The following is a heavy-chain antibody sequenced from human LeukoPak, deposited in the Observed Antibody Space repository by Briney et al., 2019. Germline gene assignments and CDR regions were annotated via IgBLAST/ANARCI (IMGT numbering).Heavy chain of an antibody. CDR3: AKGGGVIGRSYYFDY. CDR2: ISSSSTI. D-gene: IGHD2-8*02. Sequence: GGSLRLSCAASGFTFSSYGMTWVRQAPGKGLEWVSYISSSSTIYYADSVKGRFTISRDNPKNTMNLQMNSLRAEDTAVYYCAKGGGVIGRSYYFDYWGQGTLVTVSS. J-gene: IGHJ4*02. CDR1: GFTFSSYG. V-gene: IGHV3-48*01.